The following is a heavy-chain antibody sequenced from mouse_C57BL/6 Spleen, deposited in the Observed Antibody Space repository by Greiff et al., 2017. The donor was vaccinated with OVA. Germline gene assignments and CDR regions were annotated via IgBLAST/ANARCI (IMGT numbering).Heavy chain of an antibody. CDR1: GYTFTSYW. CDR2: IDPNSGGT. V-gene: IGHV1-72*01. J-gene: IGHJ4*01. D-gene: IGHD2-3*01. Sequence: QVQLQQPGAELVKPGASVKLSCKASGYTFTSYWMHWVKQRPGRGLEWIGWIDPNSGGTKYNEKFKSKATLTVDKPSSTAYMQLSSLTSEDSAVYYCARGDNDGYFYYAMDYWGQGTSVTVSS. CDR3: ARGDNDGYFYYAMDY.